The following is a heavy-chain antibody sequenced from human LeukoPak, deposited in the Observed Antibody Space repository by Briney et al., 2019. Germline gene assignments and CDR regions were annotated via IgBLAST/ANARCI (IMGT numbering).Heavy chain of an antibody. CDR1: GDSISSSY. V-gene: IGHV4-59*01. Sequence: PSQTLSLTCTVSGDSISSSYWSWIRQSPGKGLEWIGYIYYSGSTNYNPSLKSRVTVSVDTSKNQFSLKLSSVTAADTAVYYCARGHGYSSSPLDYWGQGSLVTVSS. CDR3: ARGHGYSSSPLDY. CDR2: IYYSGST. D-gene: IGHD6-13*01. J-gene: IGHJ4*02.